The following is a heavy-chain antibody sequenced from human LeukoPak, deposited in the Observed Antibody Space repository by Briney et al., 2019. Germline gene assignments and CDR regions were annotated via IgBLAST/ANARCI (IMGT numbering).Heavy chain of an antibody. Sequence: SETLSLTCTVSGGSISSYYWSWIRQPPGKGLEWIGYIYNSGSTNHNPSLRSRVTISVDTSKNQFSLKLSSVTAADTAVYYCAKSWRPRRWPDSFDPWGQGTVVTVSS. V-gene: IGHV4-59*01. CDR1: GGSISSYY. CDR2: IYNSGST. D-gene: IGHD5-24*01. CDR3: AKSWRPRRWPDSFDP. J-gene: IGHJ5*02.